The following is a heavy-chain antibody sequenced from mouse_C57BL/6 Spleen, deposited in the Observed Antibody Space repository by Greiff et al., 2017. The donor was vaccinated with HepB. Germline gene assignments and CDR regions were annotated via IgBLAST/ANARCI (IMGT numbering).Heavy chain of an antibody. J-gene: IGHJ2*01. CDR2: ISDGGSYT. Sequence: EVQGVESGGGLVKPGGSLKLSCAASGFTFSSYAMSWVRQTPEKRLEWVATISDGGSYTYYPDNVKGRFTISRDNAKNNLYLQMSHLKSEDTAMYYCARGTGTRGFDYWGQGTTLTVSS. CDR1: GFTFSSYA. D-gene: IGHD4-1*01. CDR3: ARGTGTRGFDY. V-gene: IGHV5-4*01.